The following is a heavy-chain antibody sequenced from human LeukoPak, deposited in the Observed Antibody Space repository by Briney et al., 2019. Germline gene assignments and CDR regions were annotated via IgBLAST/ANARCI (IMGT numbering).Heavy chain of an antibody. CDR2: IYYSGST. Sequence: PSETLSLTCTVSGGSISSYYWSWIRQPPGKGLEWIGSIYYSGSTYYNPSLKSRVTISVDTSKNQFSLKLSSVTAADTAVYYCAREPAYCSGGSCYEGDGYFDYWGQGTLVTVSS. CDR3: AREPAYCSGGSCYEGDGYFDY. D-gene: IGHD2-15*01. CDR1: GGSISSYY. J-gene: IGHJ4*02. V-gene: IGHV4-59*01.